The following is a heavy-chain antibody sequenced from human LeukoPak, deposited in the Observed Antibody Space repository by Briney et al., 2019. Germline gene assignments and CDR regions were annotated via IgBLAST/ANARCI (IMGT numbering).Heavy chain of an antibody. V-gene: IGHV3-23*01. Sequence: GGSLRLSCAASGFTFSSFAMSWVGQAPGKGLEWVSGLSSSGRSTYYADSVEGRFTISRDNFKNTLYLQMNSLRAEDTAVYYCAKVPGDYYYMDVWGKGTTVTVSS. J-gene: IGHJ6*03. CDR3: AKVPGDYYYMDV. CDR1: GFTFSSFA. CDR2: LSSSGRST.